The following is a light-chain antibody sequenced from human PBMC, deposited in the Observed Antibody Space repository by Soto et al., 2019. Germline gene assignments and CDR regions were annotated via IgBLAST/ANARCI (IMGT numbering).Light chain of an antibody. Sequence: EVVMTQSPATLSVSPGERATLSCRASQSVSDNLAWYQQKPGQAPRLLLYGATTRATGIPARFIGSGSGTEFTLTISSLQSEDFAVYYWQHSNIWPYTFGQGTKLDIK. CDR1: QSVSDN. CDR3: QHSNIWPYT. V-gene: IGKV3-15*01. CDR2: GAT. J-gene: IGKJ2*01.